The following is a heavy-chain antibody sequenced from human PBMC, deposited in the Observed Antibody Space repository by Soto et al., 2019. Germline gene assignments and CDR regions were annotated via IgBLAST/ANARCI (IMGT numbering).Heavy chain of an antibody. J-gene: IGHJ4*02. D-gene: IGHD2-21*02. CDR3: ARASHCGGDCYAFDY. Sequence: VASVKVSGKASGGTFSSYAISWVRQAPGQGLEWMGGIIPIFGTANYAQKFQGRVTITADESTSTAYMELSSLGSEDTAVYYCARASHCGGDCYAFDYWGQGTLVTVSS. V-gene: IGHV1-69*13. CDR2: IIPIFGTA. CDR1: GGTFSSYA.